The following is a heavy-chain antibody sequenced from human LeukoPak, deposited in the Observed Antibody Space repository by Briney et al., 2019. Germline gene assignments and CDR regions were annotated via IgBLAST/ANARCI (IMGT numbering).Heavy chain of an antibody. D-gene: IGHD1-1*01. CDR1: GFTFSHYA. CDR2: ISGSGSRT. Sequence: PGGSLRLSCETSGFTFSHYAMSLVRQTPGKGLEWVSAISGSGSRTYYADSVKARFTVSRDNSKNILYLQMHSLTVEDTAIYFCAKDYNAFDFWGQGTLVTVSS. V-gene: IGHV3-23*01. CDR3: AKDYNAFDF. J-gene: IGHJ4*02.